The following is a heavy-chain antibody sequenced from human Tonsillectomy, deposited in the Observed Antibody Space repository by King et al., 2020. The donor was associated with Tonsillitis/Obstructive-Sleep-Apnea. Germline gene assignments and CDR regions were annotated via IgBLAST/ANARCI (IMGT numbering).Heavy chain of an antibody. V-gene: IGHV4-59*01. J-gene: IGHJ4*02. CDR2: IYYSGST. Sequence: QLQESGPGLVKPSETLSLTCTVSGGSISSYYWSWIRQPPGKGLAWIGYIYYSGSTNYNPSLKSRVTISVDPSKNQFSLKLSSLTAADPAVYYCARVRGGYGLGKDYFDYWGQGTLVTVSS. CDR1: GGSISSYY. CDR3: ARVRGGYGLGKDYFDY. D-gene: IGHD5-12*01.